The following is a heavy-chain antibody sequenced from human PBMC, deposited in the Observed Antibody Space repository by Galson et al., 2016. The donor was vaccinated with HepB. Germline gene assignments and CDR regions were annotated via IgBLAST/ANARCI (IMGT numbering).Heavy chain of an antibody. V-gene: IGHV4-34*01. CDR3: AGVVVAATNWFDP. J-gene: IGHJ5*02. CDR2: INHSGDT. D-gene: IGHD2-15*01. CDR1: GGSFNAYY. Sequence: SETLSLTCGVDGGSFNAYYWSWIRQPSGKGLEWIGEINHSGDTKYNPSLKSRVTLSVDTSKNQFSLELTSMTAADTAVYYCAGVVVAATNWFDPWGQGTLVTVSS.